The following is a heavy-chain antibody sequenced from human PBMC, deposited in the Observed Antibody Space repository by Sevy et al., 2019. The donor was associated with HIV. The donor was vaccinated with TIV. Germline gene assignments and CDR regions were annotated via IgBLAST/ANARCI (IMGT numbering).Heavy chain of an antibody. CDR2: IRSKAYGGTT. V-gene: IGHV3-49*04. J-gene: IGHJ3*02. CDR3: TRSIAARPHDAFDI. Sequence: GGSLRLSCTASGFTFGDYAMSWVRQAPGKGLEWVGFIRSKAYGGTTEYAASVKGRITISRDDSKCIAYLQMNSLKTEDTAVYYCTRSIAARPHDAFDIWGQGTMVTVSS. CDR1: GFTFGDYA. D-gene: IGHD6-6*01.